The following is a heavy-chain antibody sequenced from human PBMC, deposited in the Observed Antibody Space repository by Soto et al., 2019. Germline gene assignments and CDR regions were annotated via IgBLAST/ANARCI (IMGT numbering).Heavy chain of an antibody. CDR3: VKGYWKGDV. J-gene: IGHJ6*02. Sequence: EVQLLESGGGLVQPGGSLRLSCAASGFTFSTYAMNWVRQAPGNGLEWVSAISGSGGSIHYADSVKGRFTIARDNSKNTLYMQMISLRDEDTAVYHCVKGYWKGDVWGQGTRVNVSS. D-gene: IGHD1-1*01. CDR2: ISGSGGSI. V-gene: IGHV3-23*01. CDR1: GFTFSTYA.